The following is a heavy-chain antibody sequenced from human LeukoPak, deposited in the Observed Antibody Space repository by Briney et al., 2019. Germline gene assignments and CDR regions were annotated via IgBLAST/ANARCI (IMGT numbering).Heavy chain of an antibody. CDR2: ISGSGGST. CDR3: ARETFGTGTTSSAFDI. Sequence: PGGSLRLSCAASGFTFSSYAMSWVRQAPGKGLEWVSAISGSGGSTYYAGSVKGRFTISRDNSKNTLYLQMNSLRAEDTAVYYCARETFGTGTTSSAFDIWGQGTMVTVSS. CDR1: GFTFSSYA. D-gene: IGHD1-7*01. J-gene: IGHJ3*02. V-gene: IGHV3-23*01.